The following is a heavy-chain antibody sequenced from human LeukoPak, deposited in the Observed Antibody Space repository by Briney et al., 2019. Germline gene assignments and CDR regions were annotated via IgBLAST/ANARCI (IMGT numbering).Heavy chain of an antibody. V-gene: IGHV3-23*01. D-gene: IGHD3-10*01. CDR3: AKGTLSGSGSYSDF. CDR1: GWSFSGYY. Sequence: ETLSLTCAVYGWSFSGYYWSWIRQPPGQGLEWVSVVSGSGSSPYYVDSVKGRFTISRDNSKNTLYLQMNSLRAEDTAVYYCAKGTLSGSGSYSDFWGKGTLVTVSS. J-gene: IGHJ4*02. CDR2: VSGSGSSP.